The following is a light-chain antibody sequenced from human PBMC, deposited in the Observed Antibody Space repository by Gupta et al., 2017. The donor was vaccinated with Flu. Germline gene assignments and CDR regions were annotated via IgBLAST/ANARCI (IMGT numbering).Light chain of an antibody. CDR2: AAS. J-gene: IGKJ3*01. Sequence: DIQMTQSPSSLSASVGDRVTITCRASQRISSYLNWYQQKPGKAPKLLIYAASSLQSGVPSRFSGSGSGTDFTLTISSLQPEDFATYYCQQSYSTPRFTFGPWTKVGIK. V-gene: IGKV1-39*01. CDR3: QQSYSTPRFT. CDR1: QRISSY.